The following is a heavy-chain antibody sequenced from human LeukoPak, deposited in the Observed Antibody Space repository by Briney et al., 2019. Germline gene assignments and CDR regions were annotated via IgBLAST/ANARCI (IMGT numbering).Heavy chain of an antibody. J-gene: IGHJ3*02. Sequence: SETLSLTCVVSGYSISSAYYWGWIRQPPGKGLEWIGRIYTSGSTNYNPSLKSRVTISVDTSKNQFSLKLSSVTAADTAVYYCARTTYYYDSSGLDAFDIWGQGTMVTVSS. D-gene: IGHD3-22*01. CDR1: GYSISSAYY. CDR3: ARTTYYYDSSGLDAFDI. V-gene: IGHV4-38-2*01. CDR2: IYTSGST.